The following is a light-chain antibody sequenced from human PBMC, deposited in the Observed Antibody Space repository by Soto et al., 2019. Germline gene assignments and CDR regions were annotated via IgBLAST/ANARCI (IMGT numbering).Light chain of an antibody. V-gene: IGKV2-28*01. CDR2: LGS. CDR1: QSLLHSNGYNF. CDR3: LQALQTPYT. J-gene: IGKJ2*01. Sequence: DIVMTQSPLSLPVTPGEPASISCRSRQSLLHSNGYNFLVWYLQKPGQSPQILIYLGSNRASGVPDRFSGSGSGADVTLRISRVEAEDVGIYYCLQALQTPYTFGQGTKREIK.